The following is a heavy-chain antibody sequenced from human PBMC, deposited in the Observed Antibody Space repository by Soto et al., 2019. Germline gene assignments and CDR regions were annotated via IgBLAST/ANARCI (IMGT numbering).Heavy chain of an antibody. V-gene: IGHV3-48*01. D-gene: IGHD6-13*01. CDR3: ARDFAPGGSWNFGY. CDR1: GFTFSTYS. Sequence: GGSLRLSCAASGFTFSTYSMNWVRQAPGKGLEWVSYISGSSSTIYYADSVKGRFTISRDNAKNSVYLQMNSLRAEDTAVYYCARDFAPGGSWNFGYWGQGTLVTVSS. J-gene: IGHJ4*02. CDR2: ISGSSSTI.